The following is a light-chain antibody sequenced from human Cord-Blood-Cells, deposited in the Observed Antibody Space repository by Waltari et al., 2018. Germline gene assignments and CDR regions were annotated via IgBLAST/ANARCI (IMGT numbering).Light chain of an antibody. CDR3: QQRSNWPLT. V-gene: IGKV3-11*01. J-gene: IGKJ4*01. CDR2: DAS. CDR1: QSVSSY. Sequence: EIVLTHSPATLSLSPGGRATLSCRASQSVSSYLAWYQQKPGQAPRLLIYDASNRATGIPARFSGSGSGTDFTLTISSLEPEDFAVYYCQQRSNWPLTFGGGTKVEIK.